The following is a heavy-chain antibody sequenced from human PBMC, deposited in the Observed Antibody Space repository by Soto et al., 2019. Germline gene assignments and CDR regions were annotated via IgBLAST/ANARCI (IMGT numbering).Heavy chain of an antibody. J-gene: IGHJ4*02. CDR3: ARDRSDWDSKTVDF. CDR2: IKRDGSET. D-gene: IGHD2-21*02. CDR1: GFTFSNYW. V-gene: IGHV3-7*04. Sequence: GGSLRLSCAASGFTFSNYWMSWVRQAPGKGLEWVANIKRDGSETYYVDSVKGRFTISRDNAKNSLYLQMNSLRAEDTAVYYCARDRSDWDSKTVDFWGQGTLVTVSS.